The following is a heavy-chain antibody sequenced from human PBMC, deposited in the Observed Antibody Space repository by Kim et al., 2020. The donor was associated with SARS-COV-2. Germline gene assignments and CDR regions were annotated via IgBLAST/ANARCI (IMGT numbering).Heavy chain of an antibody. CDR2: ISYDGSNK. V-gene: IGHV3-30*04. D-gene: IGHD1-1*01. CDR1: GFTFSSYA. J-gene: IGHJ5*02. CDR3: ATPGRYNWNDGNNWFDP. Sequence: GGSLRLSCAASGFTFSSYAMHWVRQAPGKGLEWVAVISYDGSNKYYADSVKGRFTISRDNSKNTLYLQMNSLRAEDTAVYYCATPGRYNWNDGNNWFDPWGQGTLVTVSS.